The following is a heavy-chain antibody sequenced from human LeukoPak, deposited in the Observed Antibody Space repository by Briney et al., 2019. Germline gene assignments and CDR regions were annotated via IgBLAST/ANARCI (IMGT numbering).Heavy chain of an antibody. D-gene: IGHD1-26*01. CDR2: ISGSGGST. CDR3: AKDRHKWELPQMLIDY. CDR1: GFTFSSYA. Sequence: GGSLRLSCAASGFTFSSYAMSWVRQAPGKGLEWVSAISGSGGSTYYADSVKGWFTISRDNSKNTLYLQMNSLRAEDTAVYYCAKDRHKWELPQMLIDYWGQGTLVTVSS. V-gene: IGHV3-23*01. J-gene: IGHJ4*02.